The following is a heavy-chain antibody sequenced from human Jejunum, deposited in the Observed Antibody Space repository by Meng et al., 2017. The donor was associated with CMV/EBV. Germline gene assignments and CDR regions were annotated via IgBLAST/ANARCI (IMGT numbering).Heavy chain of an antibody. V-gene: IGHV4-30-4*08. CDR2: IYSRGST. CDR1: GGSISSGDYY. J-gene: IGHJ5*02. D-gene: IGHD6-6*01. Sequence: GGSISSGDYYWRWIRQPPGKGLEWVAYIYSRGSTYYNPSLKSRLTISVDASKNHFSLNLSSVTAADTAVYYCARVPSSSGCNWFDPWGQGILVTVSS. CDR3: ARVPSSSGCNWFDP.